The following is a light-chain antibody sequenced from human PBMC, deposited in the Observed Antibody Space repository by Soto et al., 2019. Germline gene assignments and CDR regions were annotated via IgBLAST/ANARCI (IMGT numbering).Light chain of an antibody. V-gene: IGLV1-44*01. Sequence: QSVLTQPPSASGNPGQRLTISCSGSTSNILRNYVYWYRQFPGTVPKLLIYGSNERPLGVPDRFSGSKSGTSASLAISRLQSEDEAHYYCAVWDDGLDAWMFGGGTKVTVL. CDR2: GSN. CDR1: TSNILRNY. CDR3: AVWDDGLDAWM. J-gene: IGLJ3*02.